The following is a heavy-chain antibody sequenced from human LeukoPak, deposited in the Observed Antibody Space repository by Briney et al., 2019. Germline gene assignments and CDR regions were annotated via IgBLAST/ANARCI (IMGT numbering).Heavy chain of an antibody. D-gene: IGHD3-22*01. V-gene: IGHV3-9*01. J-gene: IGHJ4*02. CDR2: ISWNSGSI. CDR1: GFTFDDYA. CDR3: TTDPSPVYYYDSSGYSH. Sequence: GGSLRLSCAASGFTFDDYAMHWVRQAPGKGLEWVSGISWNSGSIGYADSVKGRFTISRDNAKNSLYLQMNSLRAEDTALYYCTTDPSPVYYYDSSGYSHWGQGTLVTVSS.